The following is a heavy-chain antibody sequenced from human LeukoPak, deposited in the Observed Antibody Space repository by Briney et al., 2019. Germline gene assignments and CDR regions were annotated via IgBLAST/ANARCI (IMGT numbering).Heavy chain of an antibody. CDR3: ARHVRSYSSSVARQYYMDV. CDR1: GYSFTSYW. CDR2: IYPGDSDT. J-gene: IGHJ6*03. V-gene: IGHV5-51*01. D-gene: IGHD6-6*01. Sequence: GESLKISCKGSGYSFTSYWIGWVRQMPGKGLEWMGIIYPGDSDTRCSPSFQGQVTISADKSISTAYLQWSSLKASDTAMYYCARHVRSYSSSVARQYYMDVWGKGTTVTVSS.